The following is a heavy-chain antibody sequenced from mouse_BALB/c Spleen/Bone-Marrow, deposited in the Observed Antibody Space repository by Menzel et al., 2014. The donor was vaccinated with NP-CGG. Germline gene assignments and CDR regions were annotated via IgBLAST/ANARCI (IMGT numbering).Heavy chain of an antibody. D-gene: IGHD2-10*02. Sequence: DVKLVESGGGLVQPGGSLKLSCAASGFTFSSYTMSWVRQTPEKRLEWVAYISNGGGSTYYPDTVKGRFTISRGNAKNTLYLQMSSLKSEDTAMYYCARRVWSRGGDYWGQGTSVTVSS. J-gene: IGHJ4*01. CDR1: GFTFSSYT. V-gene: IGHV5-12-2*01. CDR2: ISNGGGST. CDR3: ARRVWSRGGDY.